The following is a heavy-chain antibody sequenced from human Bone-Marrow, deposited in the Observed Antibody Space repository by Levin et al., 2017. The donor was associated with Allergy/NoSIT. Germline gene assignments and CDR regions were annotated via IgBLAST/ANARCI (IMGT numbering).Heavy chain of an antibody. CDR3: AKDWGGYANGWTDRYYLGMDV. J-gene: IGHJ6*02. CDR1: GYSFSSYG. CDR2: ISNDGQNI. V-gene: IGHV3-30*18. Sequence: PGGSLRLSCIGSGYSFSSYGMHWVRQRPGKGLEWVAAISNDGQNINYVDSVKGRFTISRDNDKNMLDLQMNSLRVEDTAVYFCAKDWGGYANGWTDRYYLGMDVWGQGNTVIVSS. D-gene: IGHD2-2*01.